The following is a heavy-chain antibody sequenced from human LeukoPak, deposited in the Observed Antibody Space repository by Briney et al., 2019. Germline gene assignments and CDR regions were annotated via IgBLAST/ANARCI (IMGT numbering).Heavy chain of an antibody. J-gene: IGHJ4*02. CDR3: ARMGCSSASCYTLDY. V-gene: IGHV1-18*01. CDR1: GYSVSNSG. D-gene: IGHD2-2*02. Sequence: GASVKVSCKASGYSVSNSGISWVRQAPGQGLEWMVWTIVYNSNTNSAQNLQGRVTMTTETSTSTAYMELRSLRSDATAVYYCARMGCSSASCYTLDYWPQGTLVTVSS. CDR2: TIVYNSNT.